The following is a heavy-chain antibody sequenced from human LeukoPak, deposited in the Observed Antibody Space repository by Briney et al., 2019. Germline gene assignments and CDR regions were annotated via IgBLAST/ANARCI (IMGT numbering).Heavy chain of an antibody. D-gene: IGHD5-12*01. V-gene: IGHV3-48*01. J-gene: IGHJ4*02. Sequence: GSLKLSCAASGFTFSSYSMNWVRQAPGKGLEWVSYISSHSSTIYYADSVKGRFTISRDNARNSLFLQMSSLRAEDTAVYYCAKDGGYSGYVLDYWGQGSLVTVSS. CDR2: ISSHSSTI. CDR3: AKDGGYSGYVLDY. CDR1: GFTFSSYS.